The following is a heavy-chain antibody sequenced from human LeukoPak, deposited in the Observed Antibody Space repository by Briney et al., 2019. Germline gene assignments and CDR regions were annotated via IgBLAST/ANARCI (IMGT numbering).Heavy chain of an antibody. CDR3: AKWGVRGSASPAMKYFDY. V-gene: IGHV5-51*01. J-gene: IGHJ4*02. CDR2: IYPGDSDT. D-gene: IGHD3-10*01. CDR1: GYRFTSYW. Sequence: GESLKISCKGSGYRFTSYWIGWVRQMPGKGLEWMGIIYPGDSDTRYSPSFQGQVTISADKSITTAYLQWSSLKASDTAMYYCAKWGVRGSASPAMKYFDYWGQGTLVTVSS.